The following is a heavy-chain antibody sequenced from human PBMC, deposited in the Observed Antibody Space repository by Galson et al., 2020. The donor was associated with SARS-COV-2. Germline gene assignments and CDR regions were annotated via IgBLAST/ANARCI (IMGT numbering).Heavy chain of an antibody. CDR3: VRRDYSWSMDV. V-gene: IGHV5-51*01. CDR2: IYPGDSDT. D-gene: IGHD4-4*01. J-gene: IGHJ6*02. Sequence: GESLKISCKGSGYTFNTYWIAWVRQMPGKGLEWMGIIYPGDSDTTYSPSFQGQVTISADRSSSTAYLQWSSLEASDTAMYYCVRRDYSWSMDVWGQGTTVTVS. CDR1: GYTFNTYW.